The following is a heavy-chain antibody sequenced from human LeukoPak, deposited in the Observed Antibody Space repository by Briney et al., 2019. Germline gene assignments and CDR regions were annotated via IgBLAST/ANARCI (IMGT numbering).Heavy chain of an antibody. Sequence: PGGSLRLSCAASGFTFSGSAMHWVRQASGKGLEWVGRITSKANSYATAYAASVKGRFTISRDDSKNTAYLQMNSLKTEDTAVYYCSSSARKDYYYYYGMDGWGQRSTVTVSS. J-gene: IGHJ6*01. CDR3: SSSARKDYYYYYGMDG. CDR1: GFTFSGSA. CDR2: ITSKANSYAT. D-gene: IGHD1-14*01. V-gene: IGHV3-73*01.